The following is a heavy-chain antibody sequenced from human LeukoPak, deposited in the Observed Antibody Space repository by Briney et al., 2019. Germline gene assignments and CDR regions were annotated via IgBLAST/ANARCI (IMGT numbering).Heavy chain of an antibody. D-gene: IGHD3-3*01. V-gene: IGHV3-30-3*01. J-gene: IGHJ4*02. CDR3: ARAREYYDFWSGYYGPDY. CDR2: ISYDGSNK. CDR1: GFTFSSYA. Sequence: GRSLRLPCAASGFTFSSYAMHWVRQAPGKGLEWVAVISYDGSNKYYADSVKGRFTISRDNSKNTLYLQMNSLRAEDTAVYYCARAREYYDFWSGYYGPDYWGQGTLVTVSS.